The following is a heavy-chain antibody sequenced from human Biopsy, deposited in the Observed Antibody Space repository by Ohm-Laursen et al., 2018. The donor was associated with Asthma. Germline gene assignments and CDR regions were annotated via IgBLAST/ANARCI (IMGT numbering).Heavy chain of an antibody. J-gene: IGHJ3*02. D-gene: IGHD3-9*01. CDR1: GYTFINYA. Sequence: GASVKVSCKASGYTFINYAIYWVRQAPGQRLEWMGWINAGNGNTKYSQKFQGRVTISRDTSASTAYVDLSSLRSEDTAVYYCARTYYDFLTGQVNDAFAMWGQGTMVTVSS. V-gene: IGHV1-3*01. CDR2: INAGNGNT. CDR3: ARTYYDFLTGQVNDAFAM.